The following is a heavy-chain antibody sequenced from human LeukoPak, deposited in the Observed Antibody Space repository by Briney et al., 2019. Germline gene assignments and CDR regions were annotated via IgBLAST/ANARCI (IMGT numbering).Heavy chain of an antibody. CDR1: RYTFTGYY. D-gene: IGHD2-2*02. J-gene: IGHJ4*02. CDR3: ARAWVVPAAIRSPFDF. V-gene: IGHV1-2*02. Sequence: GASVKVSCRTSRYTFTGYYMHWVRQAPGQGLEWMGWINPKNGDTNYAQKFQGRVTMTRDTSIDTAFMELSNLRSDDTAVYYCARAWVVPAAIRSPFDFWGQGTLVTVSS. CDR2: INPKNGDT.